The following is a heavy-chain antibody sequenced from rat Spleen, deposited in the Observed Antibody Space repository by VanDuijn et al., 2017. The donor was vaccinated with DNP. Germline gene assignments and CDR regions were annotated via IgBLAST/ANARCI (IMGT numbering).Heavy chain of an antibody. V-gene: IGHV2-72*01. D-gene: IGHD4-3*01. CDR2: IWAGGST. CDR3: TRDRQFGVGGFAD. CDR1: GFSLTSNG. J-gene: IGHJ3*01. Sequence: QVQLEESGPGLMQPSETLSLTCTVSGFSLTSNGVGWVRQPLGKGLVWMGTIWAGGSTNYNSAVQSRLSISRDTSKSQVFLKMNSLQTEDTAIYFCTRDRQFGVGGFADWGQGTLVTVSS.